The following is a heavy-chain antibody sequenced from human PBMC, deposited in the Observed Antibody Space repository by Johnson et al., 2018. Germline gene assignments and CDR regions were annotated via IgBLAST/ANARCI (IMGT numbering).Heavy chain of an antibody. Sequence: VQLVESWGGVVQPGRSLRLSCAASGFTFSYYGMHLVRQAPGKGLEWVAVISYDGSNKYYADSVKGRFTISRDNSKNTLYLQMNSLRAEDTAVYYCAKSADYGDYRPKGDAFDIWGQGTMVTVSS. V-gene: IGHV3-30*18. D-gene: IGHD4-17*01. CDR2: ISYDGSNK. CDR1: GFTFSYYG. CDR3: AKSADYGDYRPKGDAFDI. J-gene: IGHJ3*02.